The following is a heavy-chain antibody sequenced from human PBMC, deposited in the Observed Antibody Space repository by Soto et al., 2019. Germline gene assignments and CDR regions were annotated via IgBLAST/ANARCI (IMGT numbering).Heavy chain of an antibody. V-gene: IGHV5-10-1*01. D-gene: IGHD2-15*01. J-gene: IGHJ5*02. CDR3: AAVVVVAATTRWFDP. CDR1: GYSFTGYW. CDR2: IDPSDSYT. Sequence: PGESLKISCKGSGYSFTGYWISWVRQMPGKGLEWMGRIDPSDSYTNYSPSFQGHVTISADKSISTAYLQWSSLKASDTAMYYCAAVVVVAATTRWFDPWGQVTLVTFSS.